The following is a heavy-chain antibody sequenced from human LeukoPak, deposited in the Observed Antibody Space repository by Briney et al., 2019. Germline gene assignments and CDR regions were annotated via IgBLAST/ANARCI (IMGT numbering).Heavy chain of an antibody. CDR1: GFIFRSYS. CDR2: ISGGSSTI. Sequence: GGSLRLSCAAYGFIFRSYSMNWVPQAPGMGLEWVTYISGGSSTIHYADSVKGRFTISRDNATNSLYLQMNSLRDEDTAVYYCARDYGYSSSLDYWGQGTLVSVSS. V-gene: IGHV3-48*02. J-gene: IGHJ4*02. CDR3: ARDYGYSSSLDY. D-gene: IGHD6-13*01.